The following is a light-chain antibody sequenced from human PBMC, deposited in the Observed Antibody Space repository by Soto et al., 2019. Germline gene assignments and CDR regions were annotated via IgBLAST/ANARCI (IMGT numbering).Light chain of an antibody. J-gene: IGKJ4*01. CDR1: QSLLHRNGYNY. CDR3: MQVLQTPFT. Sequence: DIVMTQSPLSLPVIPGEPASISCRSSQSLLHRNGYNYLDWYLQKPGQSPQLLIYLGSSRASGVPDRFSGSESGTDFTLRISRVEAEDVGIYYCMQVLQTPFTVGGGTKVEIK. CDR2: LGS. V-gene: IGKV2-28*01.